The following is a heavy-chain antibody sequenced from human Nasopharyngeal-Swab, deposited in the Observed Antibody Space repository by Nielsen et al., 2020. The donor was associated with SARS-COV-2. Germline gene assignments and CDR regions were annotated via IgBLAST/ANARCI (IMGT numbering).Heavy chain of an antibody. CDR3: ARENPKSEKEVEDAFEI. V-gene: IGHV4-34*01. CDR1: GFTFSSYW. D-gene: IGHD5-24*01. J-gene: IGHJ3*02. Sequence: GSLRLSCAASGFTFSSYWMSWIRQPPGKGLEWIGEINHSGSTNYNASLKSRVTISVDTSKNQFSLKLSSVTAADTAVHYCARENPKSEKEVEDAFEIWGQGTMVTVSS. CDR2: INHSGST.